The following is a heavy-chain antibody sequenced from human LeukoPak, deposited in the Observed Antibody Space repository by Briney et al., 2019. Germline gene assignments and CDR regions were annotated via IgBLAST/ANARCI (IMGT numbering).Heavy chain of an antibody. CDR1: GYTFTSYY. CDR3: ARYCSGGSCEG. V-gene: IGHV1-46*01. Sequence: ASVKVSCKASGYTFTSYYMHWVRQAPGQGLEWMGIINPSGGSTSYAQKFQGRVTITADESTSTAYMELSSLRSEDTAVYYCARYCSGGSCEGWGQGTLVTVSS. D-gene: IGHD2-15*01. J-gene: IGHJ4*02. CDR2: INPSGGST.